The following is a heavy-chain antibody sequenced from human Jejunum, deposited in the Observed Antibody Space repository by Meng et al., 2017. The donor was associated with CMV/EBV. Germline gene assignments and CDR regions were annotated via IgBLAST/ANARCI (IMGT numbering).Heavy chain of an antibody. Sequence: CGFSFDGYGMQWVRQTPGKGLEWVSGVSWSSGSIGYADSVKGRFPISRDSAKNSLYLQMNSLRAEDTAVYYCARVVKGGNYLDYWGQGTLVTVSS. D-gene: IGHD4-23*01. CDR1: GFSFDGYG. V-gene: IGHV3-9*01. CDR2: VSWSSGSI. CDR3: ARVVKGGNYLDY. J-gene: IGHJ4*02.